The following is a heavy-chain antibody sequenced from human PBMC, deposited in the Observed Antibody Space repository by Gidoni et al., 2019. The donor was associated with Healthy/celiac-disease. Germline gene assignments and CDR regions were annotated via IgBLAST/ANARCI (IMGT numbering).Heavy chain of an antibody. D-gene: IGHD6-19*01. Sequence: EVQLVETGGGLIQPGGSLRLSCAASGFTVSSNYMSWVRQAPGKGLEWVSVIYSGGSTYYADSVKGRFTISRDNSKNTLYLQMNSLRAEYTAVYYCNLGGWHDAFDIWGQGTMVTVSS. J-gene: IGHJ3*02. CDR1: GFTVSSNY. CDR2: IYSGGST. CDR3: NLGGWHDAFDI. V-gene: IGHV3-53*02.